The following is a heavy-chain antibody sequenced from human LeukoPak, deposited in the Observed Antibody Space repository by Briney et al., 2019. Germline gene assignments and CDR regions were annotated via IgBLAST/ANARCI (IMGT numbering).Heavy chain of an antibody. V-gene: IGHV3-48*03. Sequence: GGSLRLSCAASGFIFSNYEMNWVRQAPGKGLEWVSYISSSGSSISYEDSVKGRFTISRDNAKNSLYLQVNSLRAEDTAIYYCAIHGGYTYGFDYWGQGTLVTVSS. CDR1: GFIFSNYE. J-gene: IGHJ4*02. CDR3: AIHGGYTYGFDY. CDR2: ISSSGSSI. D-gene: IGHD5-18*01.